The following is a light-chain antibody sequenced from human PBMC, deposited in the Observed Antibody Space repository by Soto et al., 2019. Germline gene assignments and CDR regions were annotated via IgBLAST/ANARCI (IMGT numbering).Light chain of an antibody. CDR2: DAS. Sequence: EIVLTQSPATLSLSPGERATLSCRASQSVSSYLAWYHQKPCQAPRLLNYDASNRATGIPARFSGSESGTDFTLTSSSLESEDFALYYCQQRGNRPYSFGQGTKLEIK. J-gene: IGKJ2*01. CDR1: QSVSSY. CDR3: QQRGNRPYS. V-gene: IGKV3-11*01.